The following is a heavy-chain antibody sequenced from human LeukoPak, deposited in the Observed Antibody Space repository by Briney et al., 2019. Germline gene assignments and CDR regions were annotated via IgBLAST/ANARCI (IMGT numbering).Heavy chain of an antibody. V-gene: IGHV1-2*06. Sequence: ASVKVSCKASGYIFTGHYMNWVRQVPGQGLEWMGRINPKTGGTSYAQNFQGRVTMTRDTSISTTYTELSRLRPDDTAVYYCARVGDGLNDGFDIWGQGTMVTVSS. J-gene: IGHJ3*02. CDR1: GYIFTGHY. D-gene: IGHD5-24*01. CDR3: ARVGDGLNDGFDI. CDR2: INPKTGGT.